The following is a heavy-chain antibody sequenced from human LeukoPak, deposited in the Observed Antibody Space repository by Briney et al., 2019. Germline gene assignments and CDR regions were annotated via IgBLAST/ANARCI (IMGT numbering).Heavy chain of an antibody. CDR1: GGSISIYY. D-gene: IGHD3-16*02. CDR2: ISTSEST. CDR3: ARDRGWGLSLDY. J-gene: IGHJ4*02. V-gene: IGHV4-4*07. Sequence: NPSETLSLTCTVSGGSISIYYWSWIRQPAGKGLEWIGRISTSESTKYNPSLKSRVTMSLDTSKNQFSLKLSSVTAADTAVYYCARDRGWGLSLDYWGQGALVTVSS.